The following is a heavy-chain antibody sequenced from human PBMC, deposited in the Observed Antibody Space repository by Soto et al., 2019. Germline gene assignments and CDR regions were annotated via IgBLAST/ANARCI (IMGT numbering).Heavy chain of an antibody. CDR2: IYYSGST. J-gene: IGHJ5*02. D-gene: IGHD3-10*01. CDR1: GGSISSYY. Sequence: PSETLSLTCTVSGGSISSYYWSWIRQPPGKGLEWIGYIYYSGSTNYNPSLKSRVTISVDTSKNQFSLKLSSVTAADTAVYYCARVLGELLPNFDPWGQGTLVTVSS. V-gene: IGHV4-59*01. CDR3: ARVLGELLPNFDP.